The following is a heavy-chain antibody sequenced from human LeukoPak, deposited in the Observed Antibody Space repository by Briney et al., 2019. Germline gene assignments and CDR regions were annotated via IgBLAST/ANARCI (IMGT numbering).Heavy chain of an antibody. CDR3: ARGFRGDNFDY. CDR1: GYSISSGYY. J-gene: IGHJ4*02. CDR2: IYHSGST. D-gene: IGHD7-27*01. V-gene: IGHV4-38-2*02. Sequence: SETLSLTCTASGYSISSGYYWGWIRQPPGKGLEWIGSIYHSGSTYYNPSLKSRVTISVDTSKNQFSLKLSSVTAADTAVYFCARGFRGDNFDYWGQGTLVTVSS.